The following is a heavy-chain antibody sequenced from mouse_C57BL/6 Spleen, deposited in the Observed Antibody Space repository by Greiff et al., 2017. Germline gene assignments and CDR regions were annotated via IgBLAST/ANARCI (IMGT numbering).Heavy chain of an antibody. CDR3: AGGDYGNYLDY. CDR2: IYPGDGDT. Sequence: QVQLQQSGAELVKPGASVKISCKASGYAFSSYWMNWVKQRPGTGLEWIGQIYPGDGDTNYNGKFKGKATLTADKSSSTHFMQHSSLTSEDAAVYFGAGGDYGNYLDYWGQGTTLTVSS. V-gene: IGHV1-80*01. J-gene: IGHJ2*01. CDR1: GYAFSSYW. D-gene: IGHD2-1*01.